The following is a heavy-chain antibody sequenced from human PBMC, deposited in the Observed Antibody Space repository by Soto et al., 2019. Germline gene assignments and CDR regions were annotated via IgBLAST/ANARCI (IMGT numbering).Heavy chain of an antibody. J-gene: IGHJ3*02. CDR3: APSLAGPRSDAFDI. CDR1: GFSLSTSGVG. V-gene: IGHV2-5*02. CDR2: IYWDDGK. Sequence: QITLKESGPTLVKPTQTLTLTCTFSGFSLSTSGVGVGWIRQPPGKALEWLALIYWDDGKRYSLSLKSRLTIAKDTCKNQGVLTMANTDPVDTATYYCAPSLAGPRSDAFDIWCQGTMVTVSS.